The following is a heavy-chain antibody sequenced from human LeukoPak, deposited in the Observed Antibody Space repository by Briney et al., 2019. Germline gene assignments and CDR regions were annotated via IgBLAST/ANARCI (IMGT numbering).Heavy chain of an antibody. D-gene: IGHD3-10*01. Sequence: GESLNISCKGSGSTFTNNWIAWVRQMPGKGLEWMGIIYPGDSDTRYSPSFQGQVTISVDKSISTAYLQWSSLKASDTAIYYCARHPPYYRGSRWFDPWGQGTLVTVSS. V-gene: IGHV5-51*01. CDR3: ARHPPYYRGSRWFDP. J-gene: IGHJ5*02. CDR1: GSTFTNNW. CDR2: IYPGDSDT.